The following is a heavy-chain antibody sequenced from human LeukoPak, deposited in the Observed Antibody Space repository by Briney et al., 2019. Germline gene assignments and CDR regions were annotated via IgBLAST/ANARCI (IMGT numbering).Heavy chain of an antibody. J-gene: IGHJ4*02. CDR3: AREYSNYDY. Sequence: PSETLSLTCTVSGGSISSYYWSWIRQPPGKGLEWIGEINHSGSTNYNPSLKSRVTISVDTSKSQFSLKMSSVTAADTAVYYCAREYSNYDYWGQGTLVTVSS. D-gene: IGHD4-11*01. V-gene: IGHV4-34*01. CDR2: INHSGST. CDR1: GGSISSYY.